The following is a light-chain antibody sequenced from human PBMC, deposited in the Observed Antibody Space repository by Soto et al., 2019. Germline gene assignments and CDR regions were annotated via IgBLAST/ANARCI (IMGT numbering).Light chain of an antibody. Sequence: DLQMTQSPSSLSASVGDRVTITCQASQDISNYLNWYQQKPGKAPKLLFYDASNLETGVPSRFSGSGSGTDFTFTISSLQPEDIATYYCQQYDNLPYTFGQGTKLEIK. J-gene: IGKJ2*01. CDR1: QDISNY. CDR3: QQYDNLPYT. V-gene: IGKV1-33*01. CDR2: DAS.